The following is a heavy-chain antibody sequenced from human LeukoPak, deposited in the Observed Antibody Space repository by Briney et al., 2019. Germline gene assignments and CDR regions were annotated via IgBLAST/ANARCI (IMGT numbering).Heavy chain of an antibody. CDR2: ISGSGGST. CDR3: AKDSYSGSYDY. V-gene: IGHV3-23*01. CDR1: GITFSSYA. J-gene: IGHJ4*02. Sequence: GGSLRLSCAASGITFSSYAMSWVRQAPGKGLEWVSAISGSGGSTYYADSVKGRFTISRDNSKNTLYLQMNSLRAEDMAVYYCAKDSYSGSYDYWGQGTLVTVSS. D-gene: IGHD1-26*01.